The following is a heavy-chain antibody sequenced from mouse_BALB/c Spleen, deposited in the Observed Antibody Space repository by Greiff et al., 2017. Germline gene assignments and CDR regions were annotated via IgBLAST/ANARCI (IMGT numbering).Heavy chain of an antibody. CDR2: IAPGSGST. D-gene: IGHD2-12*01. CDR1: GYTFTSYW. Sequence: DLVKPGASVKLSCKASGYTFTSYWINWIKQKPGQGLEWIGRIAPGSGSTYYNEMFKGKATLTVDTSSSTAYIQLSSLSSEDSAVYCCARPYTSYAMDYWGQGTSVTVSS. J-gene: IGHJ4*01. CDR3: ARPYTSYAMDY. V-gene: IGHV1S41*01.